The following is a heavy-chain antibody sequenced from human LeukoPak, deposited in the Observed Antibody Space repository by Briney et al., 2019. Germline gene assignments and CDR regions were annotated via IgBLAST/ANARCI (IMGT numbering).Heavy chain of an antibody. CDR3: AREGSCSGGSCYGGGGFDP. J-gene: IGHJ5*02. Sequence: PSGTLSLTCTVSGGSISSYYWSWIRQPPGKGLEWIGYIYYSGSTNYNPSLKSRVTISVDTSKNQFSLKLSSVTAADTAAYYCAREGSCSGGSCYGGGGFDPWGQGTLVTVSS. CDR1: GGSISSYY. V-gene: IGHV4-59*01. CDR2: IYYSGST. D-gene: IGHD2-15*01.